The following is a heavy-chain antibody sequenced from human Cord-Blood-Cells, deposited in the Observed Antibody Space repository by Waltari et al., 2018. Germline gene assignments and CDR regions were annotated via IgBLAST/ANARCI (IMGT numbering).Heavy chain of an antibody. Sequence: EVQLLESGGGLVQPGGSRRLHCASSVFSFSSAAMSWVRQAQGKGLDGVSGISGSGSSTYYADSAKGRFTISRDNSKNTLYLQMNSLRAEDTAVYYCAKTLDIWGQGTMVTVSS. J-gene: IGHJ3*02. CDR1: VFSFSSAA. CDR3: AKTLDI. CDR2: ISGSGSST. V-gene: IGHV3-23*01.